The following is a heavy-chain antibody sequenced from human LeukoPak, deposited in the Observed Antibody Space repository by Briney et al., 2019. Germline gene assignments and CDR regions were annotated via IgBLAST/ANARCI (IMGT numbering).Heavy chain of an antibody. CDR2: IIPIFGTA. J-gene: IGHJ4*02. CDR3: ARRYCSSTSCYKSLEDY. Sequence: SVKVSXKASGGTFSSYAISWVRQAPGQGLEWMGGIIPIFGTANYAQKFQGRVTITADESTSTAYMELSSLRSEDTAVYYCARRYCSSTSCYKSLEDYWGQRTLVTVSS. D-gene: IGHD2-2*02. V-gene: IGHV1-69*01. CDR1: GGTFSSYA.